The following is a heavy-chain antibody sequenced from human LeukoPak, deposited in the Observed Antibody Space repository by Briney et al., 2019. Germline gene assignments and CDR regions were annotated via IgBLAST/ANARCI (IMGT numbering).Heavy chain of an antibody. D-gene: IGHD4-11*01. J-gene: IGHJ4*02. V-gene: IGHV1-69*13. CDR3: ASPKENSDYYFDS. CDR2: LIPLFGRA. Sequence: GASGKVSCKASGGTLRNYAISWVRQAPGQGLEWMGGLIPLFGRAEYAQKFQGRVTITADEPTNTAYMELNFLRSADTAVYYCASPKENSDYYFDSWGQGTLVAVSA. CDR1: GGTLRNYA.